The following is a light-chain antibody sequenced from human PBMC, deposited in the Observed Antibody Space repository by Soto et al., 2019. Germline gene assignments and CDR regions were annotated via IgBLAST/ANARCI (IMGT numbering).Light chain of an antibody. CDR3: QQYGSSGT. Sequence: ESVLTQSPGTLSLSPGERATLYCRASQSVSTNYLAWYQQKPGQAPRLLIYGASNRATGIPDRFSGSGSGTAFTLTISRLEPEEFAVYYCQQYGSSGTFGQGTKVEIK. CDR1: QSVSTNY. J-gene: IGKJ1*01. V-gene: IGKV3-20*01. CDR2: GAS.